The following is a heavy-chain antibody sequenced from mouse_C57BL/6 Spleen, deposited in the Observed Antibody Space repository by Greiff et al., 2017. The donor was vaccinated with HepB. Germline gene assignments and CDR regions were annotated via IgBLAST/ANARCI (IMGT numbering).Heavy chain of an antibody. D-gene: IGHD2-5*01. CDR1: GYTFTSYW. V-gene: IGHV1-52*01. CDR2: IDPSDSET. CDR3: AREGYGSNSAWFAY. J-gene: IGHJ3*01. Sequence: QVQLQQSGAELVRPGSSVKLSCKASGYTFTSYWMHWVKQRPIQGLEWIGNIDPSDSETHYNQKFKDKATLTVDKSSSTAYMQLRSLTSEDSAVYYCAREGYGSNSAWFAYWGQGTLVTVSA.